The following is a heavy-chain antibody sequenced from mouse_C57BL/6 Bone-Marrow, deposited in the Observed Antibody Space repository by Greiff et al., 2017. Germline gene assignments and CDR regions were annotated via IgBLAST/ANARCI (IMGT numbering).Heavy chain of an antibody. CDR3: ARLRLGYAMDY. V-gene: IGHV1-4*01. CDR2: INPSSGYT. CDR1: GYTFTSYT. J-gene: IGHJ4*01. D-gene: IGHD1-2*01. Sequence: QVQLQQSGAELARPGASVKMSCKASGYTFTSYTMHWVKQRPGQGLEWIGYINPSSGYTKYNQKFKDKATLTADKSSSTAYMQLSSLTSEDSAVYYCARLRLGYAMDYWDQGTSVTVSS.